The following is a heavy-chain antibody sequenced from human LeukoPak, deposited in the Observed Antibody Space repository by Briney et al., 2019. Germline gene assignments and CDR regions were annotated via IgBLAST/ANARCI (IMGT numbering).Heavy chain of an antibody. J-gene: IGHJ5*02. CDR3: ARAFKELPTSGSWFDP. V-gene: IGHV4-59*12. D-gene: IGHD3-10*01. CDR1: GGSISSYY. CDR2: IYYSGST. Sequence: SETLSLTCAVSGGSISSYYWSWIRQPPGKGLEWIGYIYYSGSTNYNPSLKSRVTISVDTSKNQFSLKLSSVTAADTAVYYCARAFKELPTSGSWFDPWGQGTLVTVSS.